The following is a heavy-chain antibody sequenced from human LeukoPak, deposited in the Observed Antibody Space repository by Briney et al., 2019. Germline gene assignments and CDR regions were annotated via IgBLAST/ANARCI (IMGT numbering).Heavy chain of an antibody. CDR2: MNPNSGNT. CDR3: ARSGAPWFRGLRKGFDP. D-gene: IGHD3-10*01. CDR1: GYTFTNYD. Sequence: GASVKVSCKASGYTFTNYDINWVRQATGQGPEWMGWMNPNSGNTGYAQKFQGRVTMTRNTSISTAYMELSSLRSEDTAVYYCARSGAPWFRGLRKGFDPWGQGTLVTVSS. V-gene: IGHV1-8*01. J-gene: IGHJ5*02.